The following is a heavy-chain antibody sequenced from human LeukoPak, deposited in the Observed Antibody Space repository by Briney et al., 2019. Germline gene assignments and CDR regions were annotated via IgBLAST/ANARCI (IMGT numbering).Heavy chain of an antibody. CDR3: ARTPPSVYFWSAAGDY. CDR1: GYTFTSYG. D-gene: IGHD3-3*01. V-gene: IGHV1-18*01. J-gene: IGHJ4*02. Sequence: GASVKVSCKASGYTFTSYGISWVRQAPGQGLEWMGWISAYNGNTNYAQKLQGRVTMTTDTSTSTAYMELRSLRSDDTAVYYCARTPPSVYFWSAAGDYWGQGTPVTVSS. CDR2: ISAYNGNT.